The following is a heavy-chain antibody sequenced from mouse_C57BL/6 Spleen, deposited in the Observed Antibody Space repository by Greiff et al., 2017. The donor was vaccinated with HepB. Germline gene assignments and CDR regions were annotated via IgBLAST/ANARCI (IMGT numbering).Heavy chain of an antibody. CDR1: GFSLSTSGMG. V-gene: IGHV8-12*01. Sequence: QVTLKESGPGILQSSQTLSLTCSFSGFSLSTSGMGVSWIRQPSGKGLEWLENIYWDDDKRYNPSLKSRRTITKDTSRNQVFLKITSVDTADTATYYCARRAGAQATEGVYFDYWGQGTTLTVSS. CDR3: ARRAGAQATEGVYFDY. J-gene: IGHJ2*01. D-gene: IGHD3-2*02. CDR2: IYWDDDK.